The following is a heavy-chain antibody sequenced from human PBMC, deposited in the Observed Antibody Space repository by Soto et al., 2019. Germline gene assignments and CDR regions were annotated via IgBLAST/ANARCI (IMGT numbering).Heavy chain of an antibody. CDR3: TRGWFGEFVYSFDY. D-gene: IGHD3-10*01. J-gene: IGHJ4*02. CDR1: GYTFTTYG. V-gene: IGHV1-18*01. CDR2: ISLYNGNT. Sequence: QVQLLQSGAEVKKPGDSVKVSCKPSGYTFTTYGISRVRQPPGQGLEWMGCISLYNGNTTYALKLQGRVTMTADTTPSTVYVYLRSLTWDDTAVYYCTRGWFGEFVYSFDYWGQGTLVTVSS.